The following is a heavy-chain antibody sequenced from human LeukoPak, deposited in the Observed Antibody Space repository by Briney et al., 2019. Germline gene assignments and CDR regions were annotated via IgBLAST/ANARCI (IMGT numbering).Heavy chain of an antibody. J-gene: IGHJ4*02. Sequence: GGSLRLSCAASGFTFSSYDMHWVRQATGKGLEWVSAIGTAGDPYYPGSVKGRFTISRDNSKNTLYLQMNSLRAEDTAVYYCARDYYGSGSQSVFDYWGQGTLVTVSS. CDR1: GFTFSSYD. CDR2: IGTAGDP. V-gene: IGHV3-13*05. CDR3: ARDYYGSGSQSVFDY. D-gene: IGHD3-10*01.